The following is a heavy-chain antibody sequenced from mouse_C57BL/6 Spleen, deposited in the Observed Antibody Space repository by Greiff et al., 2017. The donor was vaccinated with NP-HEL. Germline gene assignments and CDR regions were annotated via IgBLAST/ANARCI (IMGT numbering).Heavy chain of an antibody. V-gene: IGHV1-55*01. CDR2: IYPGSGST. D-gene: IGHD1-1*01. CDR1: GYTFTSYW. Sequence: QVQLQQPGAELVKPGASVKMSCKASGYTFTSYWITWVKQRPGQGLEWIGDIYPGSGSTNYNEKFKSKATLTVDTSSSTAYMQLSSLTSEDAAVYDCAREELRNWYFEVWGTGTTVTVAS. J-gene: IGHJ1*03. CDR3: AREELRNWYFEV.